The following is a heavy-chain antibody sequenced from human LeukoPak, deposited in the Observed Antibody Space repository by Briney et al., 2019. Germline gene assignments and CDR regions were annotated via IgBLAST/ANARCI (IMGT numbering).Heavy chain of an antibody. Sequence: GGSLRLSCGASGFTFTSHWMSWVRQAPGKGLEWVANIKQDGNEKYYVESVKGRFIISRDNAKNSLYLQMNSPRAEDTAVYYCARGFYDGVNWLDPWGQGTLVTVSS. CDR3: ARGFYDGVNWLDP. V-gene: IGHV3-7*01. D-gene: IGHD5/OR15-5a*01. J-gene: IGHJ5*02. CDR2: IKQDGNEK. CDR1: GFTFTSHW.